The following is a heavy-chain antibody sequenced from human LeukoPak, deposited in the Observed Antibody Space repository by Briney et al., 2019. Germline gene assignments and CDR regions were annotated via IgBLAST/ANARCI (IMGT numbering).Heavy chain of an antibody. D-gene: IGHD1-26*01. CDR1: GYTFTSYA. V-gene: IGHV1-3*03. CDR2: INAGNGNT. Sequence: GASVKVSCKASGYTFTSYAMHWVRQAPGRRLEWMGWINAGNGNTKYSQEFQGRVTITRDSSASTAYMELSSLRSEDMAVYYCARVSGSYLLDYWGQGTLVTVSS. CDR3: ARVSGSYLLDY. J-gene: IGHJ4*02.